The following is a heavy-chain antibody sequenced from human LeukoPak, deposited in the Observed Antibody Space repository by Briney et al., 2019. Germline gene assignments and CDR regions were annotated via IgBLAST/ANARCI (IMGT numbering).Heavy chain of an antibody. V-gene: IGHV3-30-3*01. CDR1: RFTFSSDA. CDR2: ISYDGSNK. J-gene: IGHJ6*02. CDR3: AREKARSWYGRYYYYGMDV. Sequence: GRSLRLSCAASRFTFSSDAMHWVRQAPGKGLEWVAVISYDGSNKYYADSVKGRFTISRDNSKNTLYLQMNSLRAEDTAVYYCAREKARSWYGRYYYYGMDVWGQGTTVTVSS. D-gene: IGHD6-13*01.